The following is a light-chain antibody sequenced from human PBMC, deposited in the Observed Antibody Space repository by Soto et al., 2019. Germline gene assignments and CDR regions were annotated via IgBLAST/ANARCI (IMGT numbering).Light chain of an antibody. CDR3: QQYNNWPPYT. CDR2: GAL. CDR1: QSVSSN. Sequence: EIVLTQSPATLSVSPGERAILSCRASQSVSSNLAWYQQKPGQAPRLLIYGALTRATGVPARFSGSGSGTEFTLTISSLQSEDFALYYCQQYNNWPPYTFGQGTKVDI. V-gene: IGKV3-15*01. J-gene: IGKJ2*01.